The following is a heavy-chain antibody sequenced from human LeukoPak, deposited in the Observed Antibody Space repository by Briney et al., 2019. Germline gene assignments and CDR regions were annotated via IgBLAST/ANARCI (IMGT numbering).Heavy chain of an antibody. CDR1: GFTFRSYW. Sequence: GGSLRLSCAASGFTFRSYWMHWVRQAPGKGLVWVSRINSDGSTTSYADSVKGRFTISRDNAKNTLYLQMNSLRAEDTAVYYCARGDGSSGWYFDYWGQGTLVTVSS. CDR3: ARGDGSSGWYFDY. V-gene: IGHV3-74*01. D-gene: IGHD6-19*01. CDR2: INSDGSTT. J-gene: IGHJ4*02.